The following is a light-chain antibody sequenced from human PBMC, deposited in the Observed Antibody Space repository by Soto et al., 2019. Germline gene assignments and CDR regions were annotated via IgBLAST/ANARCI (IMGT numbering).Light chain of an antibody. CDR1: SPNIGTKT. J-gene: IGLJ2*01. CDR2: GND. Sequence: QSALTQPPSASGTPGQRVIISCSGSSPNIGTKTVNWYQQLPGTAPKLLIYGNDQRPSGVPDRISGSKSGTSASLAISGLQSEDEADYYCAAWDDSLNVVVFGGGTKLTVL. CDR3: AAWDDSLNVVV. V-gene: IGLV1-44*01.